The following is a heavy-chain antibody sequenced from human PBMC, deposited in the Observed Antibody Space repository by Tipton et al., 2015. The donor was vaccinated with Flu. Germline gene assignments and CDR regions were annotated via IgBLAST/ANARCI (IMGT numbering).Heavy chain of an antibody. Sequence: TLSLTCTVSGDSISIGLYYWSWIRQPAGKGLEWIGRIYPSGSTNYNPSLKSRVTMSMDTSKNQFSLILSSVTAADTGVYYCARDLWNDRRAYYYYGVDVWGQGTTDTVSS. CDR3: ARDLWNDRRAYYYYGVDV. CDR2: IYPSGST. D-gene: IGHD1-1*01. V-gene: IGHV4-61*02. J-gene: IGHJ6*02. CDR1: GDSISIGLYY.